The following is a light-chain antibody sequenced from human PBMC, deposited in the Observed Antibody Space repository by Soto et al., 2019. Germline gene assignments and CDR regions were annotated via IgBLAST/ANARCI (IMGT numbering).Light chain of an antibody. Sequence: QSVLTQPASVSGSPGQSITISCTGTSSDVGGYNYVSWYQQHPDKAPNLIIYDVSNRPSGVSNRFSGSKSGNTASLTISGLQAEDEADYYCSSYTSSTTGVVFGGGTQLTVL. J-gene: IGLJ2*01. CDR3: SSYTSSTTGVV. CDR2: DVS. CDR1: SSDVGGYNY. V-gene: IGLV2-14*03.